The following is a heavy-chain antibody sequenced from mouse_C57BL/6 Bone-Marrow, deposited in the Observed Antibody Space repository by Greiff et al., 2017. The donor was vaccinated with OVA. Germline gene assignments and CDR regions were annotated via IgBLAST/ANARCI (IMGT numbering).Heavy chain of an antibody. Sequence: VKVVESGAELARPGASVKLSCKASGYTFTSYGISWVKQRTGQGLEWIGEIYPRSGNTYYNEKFKGKATLTADKSSSTAYMELRSLTSEDSAVYFCARGSPYYYGSSQAWFAYWGQGTLVTVSA. CDR1: GYTFTSYG. CDR2: IYPRSGNT. CDR3: ARGSPYYYGSSQAWFAY. D-gene: IGHD1-1*01. J-gene: IGHJ3*01. V-gene: IGHV1-81*01.